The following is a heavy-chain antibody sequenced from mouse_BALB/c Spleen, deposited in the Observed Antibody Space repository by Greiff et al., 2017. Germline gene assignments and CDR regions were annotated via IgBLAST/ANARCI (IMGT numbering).Heavy chain of an antibody. V-gene: IGHV2-6-5*01. CDR3: AKHSSLYYYAMDY. J-gene: IGHJ4*01. Sequence: QVQLQQSGPGLVAPSQSLSITCTVSGFSLTDYGVSWIRQPPGKGLEWLGVIWGGGSTYYNSALKSRLSISKDNSKSQVFLKMNSLQTDDTAMYYCAKHSSLYYYAMDYWGQGTSVTVSS. D-gene: IGHD2-3*01. CDR2: IWGGGST. CDR1: GFSLTDYG.